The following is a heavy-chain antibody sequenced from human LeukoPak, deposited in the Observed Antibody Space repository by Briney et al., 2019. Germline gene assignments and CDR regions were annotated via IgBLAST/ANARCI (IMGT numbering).Heavy chain of an antibody. Sequence: ASVKVSCKASGYTFTSYDINWVRQATGQGLERMGWMNPNSGNTGYAQKFQGRVTMTRNTSISTAYMELSSLRSEDTAVYYCARGYRVTMVRGVILGYWGQGTLVTVSS. CDR3: ARGYRVTMVRGVILGY. J-gene: IGHJ4*02. V-gene: IGHV1-8*01. D-gene: IGHD3-10*01. CDR2: MNPNSGNT. CDR1: GYTFTSYD.